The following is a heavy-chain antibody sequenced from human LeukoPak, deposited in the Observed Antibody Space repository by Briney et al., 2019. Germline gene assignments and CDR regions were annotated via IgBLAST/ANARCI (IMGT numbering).Heavy chain of an antibody. D-gene: IGHD2-2*01. J-gene: IGHJ4*02. CDR1: GGSISSGGYY. CDR3: ASQYQLLYY. CDR2: IYHSGST. V-gene: IGHV4-30-2*01. Sequence: SETLSLTCTVSGGSISSGGYYWSWIRQPPGKGLEWIGYIYHSGSTYYNPSLKSRVTISVDRSKNQFSLKLSSVTAADTAVYYCASQYQLLYYWGQGTPVTVSS.